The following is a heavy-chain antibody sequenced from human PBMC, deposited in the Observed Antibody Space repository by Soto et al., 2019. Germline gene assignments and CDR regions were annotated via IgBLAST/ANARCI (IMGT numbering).Heavy chain of an antibody. D-gene: IGHD2-15*01. J-gene: IGHJ5*02. Sequence: QVQLVQSGAEGKKPGASVRVSCKASGYTFTSYYMNWVRQAPGQGLEWMGIIDPSGGGTSYAQKFQGRLTMTRDTSTSTVYMELSSLRSEDTAVYYCARDRVDCSGGNCWRSVEDTWGQGTLVTVSS. V-gene: IGHV1-46*01. CDR1: GYTFTSYY. CDR2: IDPSGGGT. CDR3: ARDRVDCSGGNCWRSVEDT.